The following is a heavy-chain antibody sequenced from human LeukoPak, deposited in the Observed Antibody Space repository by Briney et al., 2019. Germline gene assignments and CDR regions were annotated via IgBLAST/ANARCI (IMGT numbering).Heavy chain of an antibody. CDR2: ISYDGTIK. D-gene: IGHD2-15*01. J-gene: IGHJ4*02. CDR1: GFTFSTYA. CDR3: ARDPEDIDY. V-gene: IGHV3-30-3*01. Sequence: PGRSQRLSCAASGFTFSTYAMHWVRQAPGKGLEWVAVISYDGTIKYYAGSVKGRFTISRDNSKNTLYLQMNSLRVEDTAVYYCARDPEDIDYWGQGTLVTVSS.